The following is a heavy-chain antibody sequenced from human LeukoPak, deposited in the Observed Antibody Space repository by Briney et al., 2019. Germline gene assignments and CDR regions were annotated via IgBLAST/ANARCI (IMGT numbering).Heavy chain of an antibody. V-gene: IGHV3-66*01. CDR2: IYSGGST. J-gene: IGHJ3*02. Sequence: GGSLRLSCAASGFTVSSNYMSWVRQAPGKGLEWVSVIYSGGSTYYADSVKGRFTISRDNSKNTLYLQMNSLRAEDTAVYYCAKVLEYQLLYPLDAFDIWGQGTMVTVSS. CDR1: GFTVSSNY. D-gene: IGHD2-2*02. CDR3: AKVLEYQLLYPLDAFDI.